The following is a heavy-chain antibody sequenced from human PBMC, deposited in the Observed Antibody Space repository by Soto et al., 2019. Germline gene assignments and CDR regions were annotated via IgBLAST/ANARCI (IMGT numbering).Heavy chain of an antibody. V-gene: IGHV3-11*01. CDR3: ASDSSSWTWGLGGFDI. CDR1: GFTFSDYY. Sequence: GGSLRLSCAASGFTFSDYYMSWIRQAPGKGLEWVSYISSSGSTIYYADSVKGRFTISRDNAKNSLYLQMNSLRAEDTAVYYCASDSSSWTWGLGGFDIWGQGTMVTVSS. CDR2: ISSSGSTI. D-gene: IGHD6-13*01. J-gene: IGHJ3*02.